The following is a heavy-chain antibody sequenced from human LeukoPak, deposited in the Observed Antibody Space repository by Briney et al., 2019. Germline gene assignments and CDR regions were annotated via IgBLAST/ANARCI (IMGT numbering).Heavy chain of an antibody. J-gene: IGHJ4*02. D-gene: IGHD1-26*01. CDR1: GFTFSNYW. CDR3: ARGGPYSFDY. Sequence: TGGSLRLSCAASGFTFSNYWMHWVRQAPGKGLVWVSRVYSDGRSTTYADSVKGRFTISRDNAKNTLYLQMNSLRVEDTAVYYCARGGPYSFDYWGRGTLVTVSS. CDR2: VYSDGRST. V-gene: IGHV3-74*01.